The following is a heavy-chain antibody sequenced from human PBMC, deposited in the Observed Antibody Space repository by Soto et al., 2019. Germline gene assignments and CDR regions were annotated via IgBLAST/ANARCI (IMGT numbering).Heavy chain of an antibody. V-gene: IGHV3-72*01. CDR1: GFTFSDHY. J-gene: IGHJ4*02. D-gene: IGHD3-10*01. Sequence: GGSLRLSCAASGFTFSDHYMDWVRQAPGKGLEWVGRTRNKANSYTTEYAASVKGRFTISRDDSKNSLYLQMNGLKTEDTAVYYCARRGDGRALDYWGQGTLVTVSS. CDR2: TRNKANSYTT. CDR3: ARRGDGRALDY.